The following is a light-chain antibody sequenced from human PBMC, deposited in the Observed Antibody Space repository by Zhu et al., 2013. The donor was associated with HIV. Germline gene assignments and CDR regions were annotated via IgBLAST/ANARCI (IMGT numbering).Light chain of an antibody. J-gene: IGLJ2*01. V-gene: IGLV2-14*01. CDR1: SSDVGGYNY. CDR3: AAWDDSLNAVV. CDR2: EVS. Sequence: QSALTQPASVSGSPGQSITISCTGTSSDVGGYNYVSWYQQHPGKAPKLMIYEVSNRPSGVSNRFSGSKSGNTASLTISGLQSEDEAEYYCAAWDDSLNAVVFGGGTKLTVL.